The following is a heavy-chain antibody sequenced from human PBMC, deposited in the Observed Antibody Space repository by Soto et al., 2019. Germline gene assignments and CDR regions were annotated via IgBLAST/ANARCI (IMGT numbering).Heavy chain of an antibody. CDR1: GFTFSSHA. CDR2: ISGTGVNT. Sequence: EVPLLESGGGLVQPGGSLRLYCAASGFTFSSHAMSWVRQAPGKGLEWVSAISGTGVNTFYADSVKGRFTISRDNSKNTLYLEMNSLRAEDTAVYYCANERSYSDSWGQGTLVTVSS. CDR3: ANERSYSDS. V-gene: IGHV3-23*01. J-gene: IGHJ4*02.